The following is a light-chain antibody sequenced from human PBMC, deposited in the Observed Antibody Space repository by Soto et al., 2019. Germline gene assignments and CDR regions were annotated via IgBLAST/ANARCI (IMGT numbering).Light chain of an antibody. CDR3: QQRSNWPSGT. J-gene: IGKJ5*01. V-gene: IGKV3-11*01. Sequence: EIVMTHSPATLSVSPGERATLSCRASQSVSIDLAWYQQKPGQAPRLLIYDASNRATGIPARFSGSGSGTDFTLTISSLEPEDFAVYYCQQRSNWPSGTFGQGTRLEIK. CDR1: QSVSID. CDR2: DAS.